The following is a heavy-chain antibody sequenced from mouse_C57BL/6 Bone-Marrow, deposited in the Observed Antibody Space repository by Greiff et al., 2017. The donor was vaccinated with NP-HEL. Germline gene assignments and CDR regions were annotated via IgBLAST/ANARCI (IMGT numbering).Heavy chain of an antibody. CDR3: ARWLPWYFDV. V-gene: IGHV5-4*03. CDR2: ISDGGSYT. Sequence: EVKVVESGGGLVKPGGSLKLSCAASGFTFSSYAMSWVRQTPEKRLEWVATISDGGSYTYYPDNVKGRFTISRDNAKNNLYLQMSHLQSEDTAMYYCARWLPWYFDVWGTGTTVTVSS. CDR1: GFTFSSYA. J-gene: IGHJ1*03. D-gene: IGHD2-3*01.